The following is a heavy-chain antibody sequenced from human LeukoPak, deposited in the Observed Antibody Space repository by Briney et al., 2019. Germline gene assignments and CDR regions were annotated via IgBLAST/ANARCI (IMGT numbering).Heavy chain of an antibody. CDR2: INTSGST. CDR3: ARSRRTTLVTRFDY. D-gene: IGHD1/OR15-1a*01. J-gene: IGHJ4*02. Sequence: PSETLSLTCTVSGGSISNYNWSWIRHPPRRGLEWIGRINTSGSTDYNPFLKSRFTMSVDTAKNQFSLNLSSLSAADTAVYYCARSRRTTLVTRFDYWGQGTLVTVSS. CDR1: GGSISNYN. V-gene: IGHV4-4*07.